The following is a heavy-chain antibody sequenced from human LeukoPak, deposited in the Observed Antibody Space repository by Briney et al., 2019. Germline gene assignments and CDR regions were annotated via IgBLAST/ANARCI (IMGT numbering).Heavy chain of an antibody. CDR3: GRFRANWGLAF. CDR2: IYAGGDT. V-gene: IGHV3-66*02. CDR1: GFTVSDSY. D-gene: IGHD7-27*01. J-gene: IGHJ1*01. Sequence: GGSLRLSCAGSGFTVSDSYMTRIRQAPGKGLEWVSVIYAGGDTYYADSVKGRFTLSRDNSKNTLNLQMNSLRPEDTAVYYCGRFRANWGLAFWGRGTLVTVSS.